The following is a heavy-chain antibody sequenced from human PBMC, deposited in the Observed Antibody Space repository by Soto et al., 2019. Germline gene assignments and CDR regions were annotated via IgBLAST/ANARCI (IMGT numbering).Heavy chain of an antibody. V-gene: IGHV4-61*01. Sequence: QVQLQESGPGLVKPSETLSLTCNVSGGSVTNATYFWSWIRPPPGKGREWIAFIYYNGRTKDTPALKSRVTISADTSKNQCSLNLRSVTAADSATYYCAGQLWGLAPPGMTYDYGMDVWGQGTPVLVSS. J-gene: IGHJ6*01. CDR1: GGSVTNATYF. CDR3: AGQLWGLAPPGMTYDYGMDV. D-gene: IGHD1-1*01. CDR2: IYYNGRT.